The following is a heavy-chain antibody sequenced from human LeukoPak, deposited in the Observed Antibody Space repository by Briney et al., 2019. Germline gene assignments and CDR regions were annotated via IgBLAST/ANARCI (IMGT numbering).Heavy chain of an antibody. D-gene: IGHD3-3*01. CDR1: GFIFDDHG. Sequence: GRSLRLSCAASGFIFDDHGMHWVRQAPGKGLEWVSGISWSSGIIGYADSVKDRFTISRDNAKNSLDLQMESLRAEDTAVYYCAKDTGSPADAITMEDNAFDIWGQGTMVTVSS. J-gene: IGHJ3*02. CDR2: ISWSSGII. V-gene: IGHV3-9*01. CDR3: AKDTGSPADAITMEDNAFDI.